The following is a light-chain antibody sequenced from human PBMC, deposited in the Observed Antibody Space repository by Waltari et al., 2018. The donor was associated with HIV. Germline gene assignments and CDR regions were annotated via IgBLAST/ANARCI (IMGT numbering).Light chain of an antibody. Sequence: QSALTRPASVSGSPGQSITISCTGSRNDIGTYKYVSWYQQHPGKAPKVLIYEVTNRPSGVSDRFSGSKSGNTASLVISGLQTDDEADYYCSSYTSSTTVIFGGGTKLTVL. J-gene: IGLJ2*01. V-gene: IGLV2-14*01. CDR2: EVT. CDR1: RNDIGTYKY. CDR3: SSYTSSTTVI.